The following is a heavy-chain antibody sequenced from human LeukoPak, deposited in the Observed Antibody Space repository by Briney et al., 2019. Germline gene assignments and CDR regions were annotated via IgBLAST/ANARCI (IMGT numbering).Heavy chain of an antibody. V-gene: IGHV1-69*04. CDR2: IIPILGIA. Sequence: SVKVSCKASGGTFSSYAISWVRQAPGQGLEWMGRIIPILGIANYAQKLQGRVTMTTDTSTSTAYMELRSLRSDDTAVYYCSTVVTHGPWYFDYWGQGTLVTVSS. D-gene: IGHD4-23*01. CDR3: STVVTHGPWYFDY. CDR1: GGTFSSYA. J-gene: IGHJ4*02.